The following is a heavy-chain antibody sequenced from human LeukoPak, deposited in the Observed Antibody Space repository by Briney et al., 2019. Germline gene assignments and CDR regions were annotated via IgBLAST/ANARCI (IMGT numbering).Heavy chain of an antibody. CDR2: ISFDGSNQ. CDR3: ARNRNDGHFDI. Sequence: PGRSLRLSCAASGFTFSSYGMHWVRQAPGKGLEWVAVISFDGSNQYYVDSVKGRFTISRDNSKNTLYLQMNSLRGEDAALYYCARNRNDGHFDIWGQGTMVTVSS. D-gene: IGHD1-14*01. J-gene: IGHJ3*02. CDR1: GFTFSSYG. V-gene: IGHV3-30*03.